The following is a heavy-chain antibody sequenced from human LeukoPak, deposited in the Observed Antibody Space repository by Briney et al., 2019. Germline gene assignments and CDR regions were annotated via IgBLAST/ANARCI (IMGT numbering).Heavy chain of an antibody. CDR3: AKIPYSSGWVQNWFDP. CDR2: ISGSGDST. V-gene: IGHV3-23*01. J-gene: IGHJ5*02. D-gene: IGHD6-19*01. CDR1: GFTFSSYA. Sequence: PGGSLRLSCAASGFTFSSYAMSWVRQAPGKGLEWVSTISGSGDSTFYAGSVKGRFTISRDNSKNTLYLQMNSLRAEDTAVYFCAKIPYSSGWVQNWFDPWGQGTLVTVSS.